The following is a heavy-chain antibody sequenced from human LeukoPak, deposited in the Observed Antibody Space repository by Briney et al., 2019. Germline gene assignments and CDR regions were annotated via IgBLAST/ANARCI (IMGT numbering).Heavy chain of an antibody. D-gene: IGHD2-15*01. Sequence: ASVKVSYKASGYTFTGYYMHWVRQAPGQGLEWMGWINPNSGGTNYAQKFQGRVTMTRDTSISTAYMELRRLRSDDKAVYYCARDLMIFDATYFSGGSCYSDWFDPWGQGTLVTVSS. CDR2: INPNSGGT. J-gene: IGHJ5*02. CDR3: ARDLMIFDATYFSGGSCYSDWFDP. CDR1: GYTFTGYY. V-gene: IGHV1-2*02.